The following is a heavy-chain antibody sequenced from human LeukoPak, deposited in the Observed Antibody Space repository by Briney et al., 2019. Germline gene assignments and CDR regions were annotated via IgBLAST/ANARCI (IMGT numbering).Heavy chain of an antibody. D-gene: IGHD3-22*01. V-gene: IGHV4-4*02. CDR2: IYHSGST. CDR3: ARDHYYDSSGTGPDFDY. Sequence: KSSETLSLTCTVSGGSISSSNWWSWVRQPPGKGLEWIGEIYHSGSTNYNPSLKSRVTISVDKSKNQFSLKLSSVTAADTAVYYCARDHYYDSSGTGPDFDYWGQGTLVTVSS. J-gene: IGHJ4*02. CDR1: GGSISSSNW.